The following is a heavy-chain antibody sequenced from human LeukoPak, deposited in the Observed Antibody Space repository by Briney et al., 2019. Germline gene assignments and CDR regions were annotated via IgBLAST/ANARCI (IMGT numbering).Heavy chain of an antibody. CDR2: IYYSGST. CDR3: ARDGEDSGYSYGFPDAFDI. D-gene: IGHD5-18*01. J-gene: IGHJ3*02. Sequence: SETLSLTCTVSGGSISSGDYYWSWIRQPPGKGLEWIGYIYYSGSTYYNPSLKSRVTISVDTSKNQFSLKLSSVTAADTAVYYCARDGEDSGYSYGFPDAFDIWGQGTMVTVTS. CDR1: GGSISSGDYY. V-gene: IGHV4-30-4*08.